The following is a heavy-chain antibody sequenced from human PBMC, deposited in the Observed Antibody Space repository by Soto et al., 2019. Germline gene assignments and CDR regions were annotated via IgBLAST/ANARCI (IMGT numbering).Heavy chain of an antibody. CDR2: INHSGST. CDR1: GGSISSGDYY. V-gene: IGHV4-39*07. D-gene: IGHD3-9*01. CDR3: ARGGRYFDWLLSVYGMDV. J-gene: IGHJ6*02. Sequence: SETLSLTCTVSGGSISSGDYYWSWIRHPPGKGLEWIGEINHSGSTNYNPSLKSRVTISVDTSKNQFSLKLSSVTAADTAVYYRARGGRYFDWLLSVYGMDVWGQGTTVTVSS.